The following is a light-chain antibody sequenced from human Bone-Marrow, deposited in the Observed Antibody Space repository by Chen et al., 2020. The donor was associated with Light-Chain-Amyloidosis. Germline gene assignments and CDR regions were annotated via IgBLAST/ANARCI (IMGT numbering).Light chain of an antibody. CDR1: SGDVGGYDI. Sequence: QSALTQPASVTGSPGQSITISCTGTSGDVGGYDIFSWYRQHPGKAPKLLIFDGTKRPSGVSNRFSGSKSGNTASPTISGLRTEDAADYYCCAYRGGSFPYVFGPGTKVTVL. J-gene: IGLJ1*01. CDR3: CAYRGGSFPYV. V-gene: IGLV2-23*01. CDR2: DGT.